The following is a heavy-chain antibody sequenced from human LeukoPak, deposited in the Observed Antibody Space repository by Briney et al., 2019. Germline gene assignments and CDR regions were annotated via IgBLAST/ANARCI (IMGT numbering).Heavy chain of an antibody. D-gene: IGHD2-2*01. Sequence: PGGSLRLSCAASGFTVTRYWMSWVRQAPGKGLEWVAKIKQDGSEKYYVDSVKGRFTISRDNANNSLYLQMNSLRAEDTAVYHCALSRTLDYWGQGTLVTVSS. J-gene: IGHJ4*02. CDR3: ALSRTLDY. CDR1: GFTVTRYW. V-gene: IGHV3-7*03. CDR2: IKQDGSEK.